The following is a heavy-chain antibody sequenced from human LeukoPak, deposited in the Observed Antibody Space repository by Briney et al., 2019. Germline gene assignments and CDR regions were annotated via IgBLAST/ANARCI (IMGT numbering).Heavy chain of an antibody. V-gene: IGHV4-59*08. CDR2: IYYSGST. CDR1: GGSITNYY. Sequence: SETLSLTCTVSGGSITNYYWSWIRQPPGKGLEWIGYIYYSGSTEYNPSLKSRVTISVDTSKNQFSLKLTSVTAADSATYYCVRHDRNSGRYYDFDYWGQGTLVTVSS. D-gene: IGHD1-26*01. CDR3: VRHDRNSGRYYDFDY. J-gene: IGHJ4*02.